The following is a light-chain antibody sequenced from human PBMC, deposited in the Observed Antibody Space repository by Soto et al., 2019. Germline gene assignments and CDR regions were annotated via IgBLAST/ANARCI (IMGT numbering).Light chain of an antibody. Sequence: QSVLTQRPSASGTPGQRVTISCSGSSSNIGSNSVNWYQQLPGPAPKLLIYSNNQRPSGVPDRFSGSKSGTSASLAISGLQSEDEADYYCAAWDDSLNGPVFGGGTKLTVL. CDR1: SSNIGSNS. CDR3: AAWDDSLNGPV. J-gene: IGLJ3*02. V-gene: IGLV1-44*01. CDR2: SNN.